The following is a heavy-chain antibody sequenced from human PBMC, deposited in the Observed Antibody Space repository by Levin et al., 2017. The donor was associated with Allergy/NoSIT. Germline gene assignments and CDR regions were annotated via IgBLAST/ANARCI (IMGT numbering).Heavy chain of an antibody. CDR2: ISYGGSSD. J-gene: IGHJ4*02. D-gene: IGHD2-15*01. CDR3: ATDRCSGGACSPDY. CDR1: GFTFRSYG. V-gene: IGHV3-30*03. Sequence: GGSLRLSCAASGFTFRSYGMHWVRQAPGQGLERVTSISYGGSSDYYADSVKGRFSISRDNSENTLYLQMRSLRPEDTAVYYCATDRCSGGACSPDYWGQGTLVTVSS.